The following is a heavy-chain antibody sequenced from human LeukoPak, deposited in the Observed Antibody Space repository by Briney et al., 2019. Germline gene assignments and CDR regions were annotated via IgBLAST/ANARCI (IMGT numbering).Heavy chain of an antibody. V-gene: IGHV1-24*01. CDR3: ARGLSWTVPGLGSRYYYYGMDV. D-gene: IGHD3-10*02. Sequence: ASVTVSFTVSGYTLTELSMHWVRQAPGKGQEWVGGFDPEDGETNYSQKCQGRVTMTEDTSTDRAYMELSSLRSEDTAVYYCARGLSWTVPGLGSRYYYYGMDVWGEGTTVTVSS. CDR1: GYTLTELS. CDR2: FDPEDGET. J-gene: IGHJ6*01.